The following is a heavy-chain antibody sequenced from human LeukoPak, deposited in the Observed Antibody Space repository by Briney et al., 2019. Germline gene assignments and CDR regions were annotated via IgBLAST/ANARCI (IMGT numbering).Heavy chain of an antibody. Sequence: GASVKVSCTASGYTFTSYDINWVRQATGQGLEWMGWMNPISGNTGYAQKFQGRVTMTRDTSTSTVYMELSSLRSEDTAVYYCARERPEAPHTGYYYYGMDVWGQGTTVTVSS. J-gene: IGHJ6*02. V-gene: IGHV1-8*01. CDR1: GYTFTSYD. CDR3: ARERPEAPHTGYYYYGMDV. CDR2: MNPISGNT. D-gene: IGHD1-14*01.